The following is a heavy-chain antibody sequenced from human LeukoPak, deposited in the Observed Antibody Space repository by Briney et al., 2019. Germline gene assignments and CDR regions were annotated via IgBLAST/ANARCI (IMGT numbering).Heavy chain of an antibody. CDR3: AKDGADLLWFGGATYYFDY. V-gene: IGHV3-23*01. CDR1: GFTFSSYA. Sequence: GGSLRLSCAASGFTFSSYAMSWVRQAPGKGLEWVSAISGSGGSTYYADSVKGRFTISRDNSKNTLYLQMNSLRAEDTAVYYCAKDGADLLWFGGATYYFDYWGQGTLVTVSS. D-gene: IGHD3-10*01. CDR2: ISGSGGST. J-gene: IGHJ4*02.